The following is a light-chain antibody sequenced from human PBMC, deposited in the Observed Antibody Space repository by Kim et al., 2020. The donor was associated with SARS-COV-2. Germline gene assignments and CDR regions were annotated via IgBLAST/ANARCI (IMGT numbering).Light chain of an antibody. J-gene: IGLJ2*01. CDR1: NIGSKN. CDR2: RDS. Sequence: SYELTQPLSVSVALGQTARITCGGNNIGSKNVHWYQQKPGKAPVLVIYRDSNRTSGIPERFSGSNSGNTATLTISRAQAGDEADYYCQVWDSSTVVFGGGTQLTVL. CDR3: QVWDSSTVV. V-gene: IGLV3-9*01.